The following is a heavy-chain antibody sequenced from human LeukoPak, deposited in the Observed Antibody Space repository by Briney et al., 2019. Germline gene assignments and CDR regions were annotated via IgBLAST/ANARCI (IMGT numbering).Heavy chain of an antibody. V-gene: IGHV4-61*01. CDR3: ARGGYDFWSGYGKFDY. D-gene: IGHD3-3*01. CDR1: GGSVSSGSYY. CDR2: IYYRGSI. J-gene: IGHJ4*02. Sequence: SETLSLTCTVSGGSVSSGSYYWSWIRQPPGKGLEWIGYIYYRGSINYNPSLKSRVTISVDTSKNQFSLKLSSVTAADTAVYYCARGGYDFWSGYGKFDYWGQGTLVTVSS.